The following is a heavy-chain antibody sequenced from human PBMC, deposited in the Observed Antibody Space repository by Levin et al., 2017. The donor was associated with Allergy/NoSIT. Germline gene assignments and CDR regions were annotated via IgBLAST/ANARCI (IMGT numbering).Heavy chain of an antibody. CDR3: ARGDREISNYDILTRPSPY. V-gene: IGHV3-66*01. J-gene: IGHJ4*02. Sequence: GGSLRLSCAASGFTVSSNYMSWVRQAPGKGLEWVSVIYSGGSTYYADSVKGRFTISRDNSKNTLYLQMNSLRAEDTAVYYCARGDREISNYDILTRPSPYWGQGTLVTVSS. CDR1: GFTVSSNY. D-gene: IGHD3-9*01. CDR2: IYSGGST.